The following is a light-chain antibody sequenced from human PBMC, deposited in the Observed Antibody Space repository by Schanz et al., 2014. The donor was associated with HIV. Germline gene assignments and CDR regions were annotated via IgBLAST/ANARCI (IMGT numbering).Light chain of an antibody. V-gene: IGKV3-15*01. CDR3: QQYAFWPIT. Sequence: EIVLTQSPGTLSVSPGERATLSCRASQSVTSNLAWYQQKPGQAPRLLIYGASTRATGIPARFSGSGSGTEFTLTISSLQSEDFAVYYCQQYAFWPITFGQGTRLEI. CDR1: QSVTSN. CDR2: GAS. J-gene: IGKJ5*01.